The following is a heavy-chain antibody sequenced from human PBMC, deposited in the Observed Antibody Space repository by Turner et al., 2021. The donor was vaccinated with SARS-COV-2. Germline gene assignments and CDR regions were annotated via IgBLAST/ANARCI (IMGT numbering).Heavy chain of an antibody. D-gene: IGHD2-21*01. V-gene: IGHV3-30*04. Sequence: QVQLVESGGGVVQPGRPLRLSCAASGFALSSFATHWVRQSPGKGLEWVAAISYDGKDKTYADSVKGRFSISRDNSENTLSLQMDSLSPDDTAVYFCARDFVEVVPVITPTYYDYYGLDVWGQGTTVTVSS. CDR2: ISYDGKDK. CDR3: ARDFVEVVPVITPTYYDYYGLDV. CDR1: GFALSSFA. J-gene: IGHJ6*02.